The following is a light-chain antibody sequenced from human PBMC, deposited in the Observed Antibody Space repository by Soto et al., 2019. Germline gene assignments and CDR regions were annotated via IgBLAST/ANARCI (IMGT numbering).Light chain of an antibody. CDR1: QSVSSSY. CDR2: GAS. CDR3: QQYGSSPRT. V-gene: IGKV3-20*01. J-gene: IGKJ5*01. Sequence: EIVLTQSPGTLSLSPWERATLSCRASQSVSSSYLAWYQQKPGQAPRLLIYGASSRATGIPDRFSGSGSGTDFTITISRLEPEDFAVYYCQQYGSSPRTFGQGTRLEI.